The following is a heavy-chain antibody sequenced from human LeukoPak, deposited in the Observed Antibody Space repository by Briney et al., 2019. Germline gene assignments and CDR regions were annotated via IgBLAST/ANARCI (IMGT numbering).Heavy chain of an antibody. CDR3: AKDGGGYSYGYFDY. J-gene: IGHJ4*02. CDR2: ISWNSGSI. V-gene: IGHV3-9*01. Sequence: PGGSLRLSCAASGFTFDDYAMHWVRQAPGKGLEWVSGISWNSGSIGYADSVKGRFTISRDNAKNSLYLQKNSLRAEDTALYYCAKDGGGYSYGYFDYWGQGTLVTVSS. CDR1: GFTFDDYA. D-gene: IGHD5-18*01.